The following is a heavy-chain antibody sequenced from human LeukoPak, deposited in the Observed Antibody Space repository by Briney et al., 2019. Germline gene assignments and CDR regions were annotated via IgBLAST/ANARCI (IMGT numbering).Heavy chain of an antibody. D-gene: IGHD1-14*01. Sequence: QAGGSLRLSCAASGFTFSPYWMHWVRQAPGKGLVWVSRINSDESSTNYADSVKGRFTISRDNFKRTVHLEMSNLRADDTAMYYCVRRAAVRGMDFWGLGTTVIVSS. V-gene: IGHV3-74*01. J-gene: IGHJ6*02. CDR2: INSDESST. CDR3: VRRAAVRGMDF. CDR1: GFTFSPYW.